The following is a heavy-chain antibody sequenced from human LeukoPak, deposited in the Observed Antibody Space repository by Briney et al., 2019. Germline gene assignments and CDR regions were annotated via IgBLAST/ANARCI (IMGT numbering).Heavy chain of an antibody. V-gene: IGHV1-2*02. J-gene: IGHJ4*02. D-gene: IGHD2-8*02. CDR2: INPNSGGT. Sequence: ASVKVCCKPSGYTFTRYYMHWVRQAPGQGLEWMGWINPNSGGTNYAQKFQGRVTMTRDTSISTAYMELSRLRSDDTAVYYCARGLTSDQALWCYWGQGTLVTVSS. CDR3: ARGLTSDQALWCY. CDR1: GYTFTRYY.